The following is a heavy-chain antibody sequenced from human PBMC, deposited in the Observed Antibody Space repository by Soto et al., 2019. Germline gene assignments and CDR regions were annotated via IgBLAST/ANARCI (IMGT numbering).Heavy chain of an antibody. CDR2: IYWDDDK. CDR1: GFSLTTGGVG. J-gene: IGHJ4*02. Sequence: SGPTLVNPTQTLALTCTFSGFSLTTGGVGVGWIRQPPGKALEWLALIYWDDDKRYSPSLTSRLTITKDTSRNQVVLTMTNMDPVDTATYFSALAQSVGDPFDYWGQGNPLTLSS. V-gene: IGHV2-5*02. CDR3: ALAQSVGDPFDY. D-gene: IGHD3-10*01.